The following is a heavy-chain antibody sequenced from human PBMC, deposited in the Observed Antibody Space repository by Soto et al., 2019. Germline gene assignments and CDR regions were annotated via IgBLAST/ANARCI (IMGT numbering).Heavy chain of an antibody. D-gene: IGHD2-8*01. J-gene: IGHJ4*02. CDR3: VRSRNGAVPDSINF. CDR1: GFTFSRYA. V-gene: IGHV3-30-3*01. CDR2: ISRDGSSK. Sequence: GGSLRLSCAASGFTFSRYAMHWVRQAPGEGLEWVAVISRDGSSKYYGDSVKGRFTVSRDNSNNTLYLSMTSLRPDDTAVFYCVRSRNGAVPDSINFWGQGTLVTVSS.